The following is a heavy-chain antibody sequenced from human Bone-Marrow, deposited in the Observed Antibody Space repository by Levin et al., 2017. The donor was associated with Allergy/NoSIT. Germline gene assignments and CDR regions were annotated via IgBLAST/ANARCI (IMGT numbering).Heavy chain of an antibody. CDR1: GYSFTSYW. Sequence: HGESLKISCQGSGYSFTSYWIGWVRQTPGKGLEWMGIIFPNDFDARYSPSFQGQVTMSADKSISTAYLQWTSLKASDTAIYYCARVDFDGDFSYTWFDSWGQGTLVSVSS. D-gene: IGHD4-17*01. J-gene: IGHJ5*01. V-gene: IGHV5-51*01. CDR2: IFPNDFDA. CDR3: ARVDFDGDFSYTWFDS.